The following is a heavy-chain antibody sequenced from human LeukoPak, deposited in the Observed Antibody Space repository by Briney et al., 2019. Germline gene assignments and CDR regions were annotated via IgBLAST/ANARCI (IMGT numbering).Heavy chain of an antibody. J-gene: IGHJ4*02. CDR1: GFTFSSYW. CDR3: ARMPYDFWSGYYYFDY. V-gene: IGHV3-74*01. D-gene: IGHD3-3*01. CDR2: INTDGSST. Sequence: PGGSLRLSCAASGFTFSSYWMHWVRQAPGKGLVWVSRINTDGSSTSYADSVKGRFTISRDNAKNTLYLQMNSLRAEDTAVYYCARMPYDFWSGYYYFDYWGQGTLVTVSS.